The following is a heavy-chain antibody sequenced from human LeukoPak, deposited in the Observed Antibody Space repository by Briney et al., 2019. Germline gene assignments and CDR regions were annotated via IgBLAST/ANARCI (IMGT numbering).Heavy chain of an antibody. V-gene: IGHV4-59*01. J-gene: IGHJ5*02. CDR3: ARGYVSFDFWSGYSGNNWFDP. D-gene: IGHD3-3*01. CDR1: GGSISSYY. Sequence: KPSETLSLTCTVSGGSISSYYWSWIWQPPGKGLEWIGYIYYSGSTNYNPSLKSRVTISVDTSKNQFSLKLSSVTAADTAVYYCARGYVSFDFWSGYSGNNWFDPWGQGTLVTVSS. CDR2: IYYSGST.